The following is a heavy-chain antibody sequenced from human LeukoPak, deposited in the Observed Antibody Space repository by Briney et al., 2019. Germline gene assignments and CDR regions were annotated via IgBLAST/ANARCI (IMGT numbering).Heavy chain of an antibody. Sequence: SETLSLTCAVYGGSFSGYYWSWIRQPPGKGLEWIGEINHSGSTNYNPSLKSRVIISVDTSKNQFSLKLSSVTAADTAVYYCARFDYYYGSGCFDYWGQGTLVTVSS. J-gene: IGHJ4*02. V-gene: IGHV4-34*01. CDR2: INHSGST. CDR3: ARFDYYYGSGCFDY. D-gene: IGHD3-10*01. CDR1: GGSFSGYY.